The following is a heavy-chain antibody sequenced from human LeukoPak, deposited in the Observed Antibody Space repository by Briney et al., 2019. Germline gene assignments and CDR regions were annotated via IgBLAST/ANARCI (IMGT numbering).Heavy chain of an antibody. D-gene: IGHD6-6*01. CDR2: ISGSGGST. CDR3: ASSIAALMGGNDAFDV. CDR1: GFTFSSYA. V-gene: IGHV3-23*01. Sequence: PGASLRLSCAASGFTFSSYAMSWVRQALGKGLERVSGISGSGGSTFYADSVKGRFTISRDNSKNTVSLQMNSLRAEDTAVYYCASSIAALMGGNDAFDVWGEGTMVTVSS. J-gene: IGHJ3*01.